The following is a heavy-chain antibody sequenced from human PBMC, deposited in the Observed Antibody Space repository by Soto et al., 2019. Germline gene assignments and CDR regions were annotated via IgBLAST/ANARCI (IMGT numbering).Heavy chain of an antibody. CDR3: ARGGEYVATTSYYYYYGMDV. Sequence: GASVKVSCKASGGTFSSYAISWVRQAPGQGLEWMGGIIPIFGTANYAQKFQGRVTITADESTSTAYMELSSLRSEDTAVYYCARGGEYVATTSYYYYYGMDVWGQGTTVTVS. J-gene: IGHJ6*02. CDR1: GGTFSSYA. CDR2: IIPIFGTA. V-gene: IGHV1-69*13. D-gene: IGHD5-12*01.